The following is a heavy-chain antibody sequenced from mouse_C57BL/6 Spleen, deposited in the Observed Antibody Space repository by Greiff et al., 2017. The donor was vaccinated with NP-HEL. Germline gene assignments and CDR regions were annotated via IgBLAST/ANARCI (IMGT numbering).Heavy chain of an antibody. CDR1: GYTFTSYG. D-gene: IGHD1-1*01. V-gene: IGHV1-81*01. CDR3: ASGYYGSSWYFDV. Sequence: VQVVESGAELARPGASVKLSCKASGYTFTSYGISWVKQRTGQGLEWIGEIYPRSGNTYYNEKFKGKATLTADKSSSTAYMELRSLTSEDSAVYFCASGYYGSSWYFDVWGTGTTVTVSS. J-gene: IGHJ1*03. CDR2: IYPRSGNT.